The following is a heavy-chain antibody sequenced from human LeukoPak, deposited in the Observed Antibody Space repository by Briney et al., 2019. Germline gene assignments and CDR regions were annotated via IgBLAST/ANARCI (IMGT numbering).Heavy chain of an antibody. D-gene: IGHD2/OR15-2a*01. J-gene: IGHJ5*02. CDR2: INPNGDGT. V-gene: IGHV1-2*02. CDR3: ARATCNTDCAGFDP. Sequence: ASVKVSCKASGDTSIGYYMHWVRQAPGQGLEWMGWINPNGDGTKYAQNFQGRVTMTRDTSISITYMELSGLRSDDTAVYYCARATCNTDCAGFDPWGQGTLVTVSS. CDR1: GDTSIGYY.